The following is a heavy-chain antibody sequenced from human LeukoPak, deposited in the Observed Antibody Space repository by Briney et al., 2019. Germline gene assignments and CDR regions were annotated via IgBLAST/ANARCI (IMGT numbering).Heavy chain of an antibody. V-gene: IGHV4-30-2*01. CDR1: GGSISSGGYS. D-gene: IGHD3-22*01. Sequence: SETLSLTCAVSGGSISSGGYSWSWIRQPPGKGLEWIGYIYHSGSTYYNPSLKSRVTISVDRSKNQFSLKLSSVTAADTAVYYCARVFHSSGFYYYYYGMDVWGQGTTVTVSS. CDR3: ARVFHSSGFYYYYYGMDV. J-gene: IGHJ6*02. CDR2: IYHSGST.